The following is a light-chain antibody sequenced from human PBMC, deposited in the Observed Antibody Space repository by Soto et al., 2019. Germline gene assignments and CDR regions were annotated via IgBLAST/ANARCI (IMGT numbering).Light chain of an antibody. J-gene: IGLJ2*01. CDR2: DVS. CDR1: SSDIGFYNY. V-gene: IGLV2-14*01. Sequence: QSALTQPASVSGSPGQSITISCTGTSSDIGFYNYVSWYQQHPGKAPKLMIFDVSNRPSGVSNRFSGSKSGNTASLTISGLLAEDEADYYCSSYTSTNTLIVFGGGTKVTVL. CDR3: SSYTSTNTLIV.